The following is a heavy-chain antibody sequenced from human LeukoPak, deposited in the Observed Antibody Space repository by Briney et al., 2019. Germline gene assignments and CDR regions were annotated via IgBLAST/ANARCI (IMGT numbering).Heavy chain of an antibody. Sequence: GGSLRLSCEVSGFTFSTYGMTWVRQAPGKGLEWVSGISASGGSTFYADSVKGRFTISRDKSKNTLYLQMNSLRVEDTAVYYCAKVNTTILVAQYYMDVWGKGTTVTVSS. CDR1: GFTFSTYG. D-gene: IGHD3-22*01. CDR2: ISASGGST. V-gene: IGHV3-23*01. CDR3: AKVNTTILVAQYYMDV. J-gene: IGHJ6*03.